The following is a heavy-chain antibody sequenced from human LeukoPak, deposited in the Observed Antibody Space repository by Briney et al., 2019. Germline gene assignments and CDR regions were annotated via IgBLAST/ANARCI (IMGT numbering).Heavy chain of an antibody. CDR2: FDPEDGET. CDR3: AIGIAAMKGDFDY. J-gene: IGHJ4*02. D-gene: IGHD2-2*01. Sequence: ASVKVSCKVSGYTLTELSMHWVRQAPGKGLEWMGGFDPEDGETIYAQKFQGRVTMTEDTSTDTAYMELSSLRSEDAAVYYCAIGIAAMKGDFDYWGQGTLVTVSS. V-gene: IGHV1-24*01. CDR1: GYTLTELS.